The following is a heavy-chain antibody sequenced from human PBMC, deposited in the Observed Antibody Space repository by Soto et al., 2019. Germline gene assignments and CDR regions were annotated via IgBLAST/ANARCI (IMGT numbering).Heavy chain of an antibody. CDR1: GYTFTSYG. CDR2: ISAYNGNT. V-gene: IGHV1-18*01. Sequence: QVQLVQSGAEVKKPGASVKVSCKASGYTFTSYGISWVRQAPGQGREWMGWISAYNGNTNYAQKLQGRVTMTTDTSTRTAYMELRSLSSDDTAVYYCARDIGQLGFDYWGQGTLVTVSS. J-gene: IGHJ4*02. D-gene: IGHD6-6*01. CDR3: ARDIGQLGFDY.